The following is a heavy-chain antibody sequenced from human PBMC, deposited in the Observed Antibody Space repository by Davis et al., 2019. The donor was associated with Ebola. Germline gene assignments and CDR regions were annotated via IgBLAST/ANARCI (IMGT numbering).Heavy chain of an antibody. CDR3: ARVAGEVVPAALFLPEWFDP. CDR2: ISSNGGST. Sequence: PGGSLRLSCSASGFTFSSYAMHWVRQAPGKGLEYVSAISSNGGSTYYADSVKGRFTISRDNSKNTLYLQMNSLRAEDTAVYYCARVAGEVVPAALFLPEWFDPWGQGTLVTVSS. V-gene: IGHV3-64*04. CDR1: GFTFSSYA. D-gene: IGHD2-2*01. J-gene: IGHJ5*02.